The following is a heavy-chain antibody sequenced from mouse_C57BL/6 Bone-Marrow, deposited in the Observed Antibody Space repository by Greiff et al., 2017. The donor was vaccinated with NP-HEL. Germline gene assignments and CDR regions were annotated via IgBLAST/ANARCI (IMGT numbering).Heavy chain of an antibody. Sequence: QVQLKQSGAELVRPGASVKLSCKASGYTFTDYYINWVKQRPGQGLEWIARIYPGSGNTYYNEKFKGKATLTAEKSSSTAYMQLSSLTSEDSAVYFCARSGITTVVATPMDYWGQGTSVTVSS. CDR1: GYTFTDYY. CDR2: IYPGSGNT. J-gene: IGHJ4*01. D-gene: IGHD1-1*01. CDR3: ARSGITTVVATPMDY. V-gene: IGHV1-76*01.